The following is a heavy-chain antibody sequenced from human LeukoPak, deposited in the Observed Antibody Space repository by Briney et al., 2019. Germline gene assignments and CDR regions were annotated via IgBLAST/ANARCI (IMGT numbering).Heavy chain of an antibody. CDR2: IYYSGST. Sequence: SETLSLTCTVSGGSISSSSYHWGWIRQPPGKGLEWIGSIYYSGSTYYNPSLKSRVTISVDTSKNQFSLKLSSVTAADTAVYYCARRPTGDPKFDYWGQGTLVTVSS. J-gene: IGHJ4*02. CDR3: ARRPTGDPKFDY. CDR1: GGSISSSSYH. D-gene: IGHD7-27*01. V-gene: IGHV4-39*01.